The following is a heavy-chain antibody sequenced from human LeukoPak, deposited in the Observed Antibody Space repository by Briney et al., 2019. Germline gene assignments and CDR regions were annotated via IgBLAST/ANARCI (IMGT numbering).Heavy chain of an antibody. V-gene: IGHV1-8*03. D-gene: IGHD6-13*01. Sequence: ASVKVSCKASGYTFTSYDINWVRQATGQGLERMGWMNPNSGNTGYAQKFQGRVTITRNTSISTAYMELSSLRSEDTAVYYCARAKKRYSSSWFYYYYYMDVWGKGTTVTVSS. CDR3: ARAKKRYSSSWFYYYYYMDV. CDR1: GYTFTSYD. CDR2: MNPNSGNT. J-gene: IGHJ6*03.